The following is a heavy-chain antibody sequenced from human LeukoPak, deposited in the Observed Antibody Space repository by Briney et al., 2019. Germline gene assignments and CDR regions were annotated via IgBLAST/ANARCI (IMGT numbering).Heavy chain of an antibody. CDR3: ARSGVEMATMFGFDY. J-gene: IGHJ4*02. V-gene: IGHV1-69*13. CDR1: GYTFTSYG. Sequence: GASVKVSCKASGYTFTSYGISWVRQAPGQGLEWMGGIIPIFGTANYAQKFQGRVTITADESTSTAYMELSSLRSEDTAVYYCARSGVEMATMFGFDYWGQGTLVTVSS. CDR2: IIPIFGTA. D-gene: IGHD5-24*01.